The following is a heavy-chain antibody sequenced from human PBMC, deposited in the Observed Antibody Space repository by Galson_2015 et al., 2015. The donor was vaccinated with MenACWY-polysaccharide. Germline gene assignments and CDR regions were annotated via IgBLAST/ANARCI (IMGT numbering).Heavy chain of an antibody. J-gene: IGHJ5*02. CDR2: ISGSGGTT. Sequence: SLRLSCAASGFTFNNYAMSWVRQAPGKGLEWVSAISGSGGTTYHADSVKGRFTTSRDNSKNTLSLQMNSLRAEDTAVYYCAKSASGWYWFDPWGQGTLVTVSS. CDR3: AKSASGWYWFDP. V-gene: IGHV3-23*01. CDR1: GFTFNNYA. D-gene: IGHD6-19*01.